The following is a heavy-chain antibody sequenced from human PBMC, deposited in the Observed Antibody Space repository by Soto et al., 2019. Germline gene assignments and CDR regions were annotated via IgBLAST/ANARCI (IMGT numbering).Heavy chain of an antibody. V-gene: IGHV4-39*01. CDR2: IYYTGTT. Sequence: PSETLSLTCTVSGGSIASGAYYWNWIRQSPGKGLEWIGNIYYTGTTYYNPSLKSRLTISVDTSKNQFSLRLSSVTAADTAVYYCARVNVKILPGYSLAANTYGMDVWGQGTTVTVSS. D-gene: IGHD3-9*01. J-gene: IGHJ6*02. CDR3: ARVNVKILPGYSLAANTYGMDV. CDR1: GGSIASGAYY.